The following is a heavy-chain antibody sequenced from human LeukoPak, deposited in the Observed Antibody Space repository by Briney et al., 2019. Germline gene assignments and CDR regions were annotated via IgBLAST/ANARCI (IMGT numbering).Heavy chain of an antibody. D-gene: IGHD3-10*01. Sequence: GGSLRLSCAASGFTVTTNYMSWVRQAPGKGLEWVSVIYRDDSSYYADSVKGRFTISRDNSKNTLYLQMHSLRAEDTAVYYCTRLGKAPRDFDYWGQGTLVTVSS. CDR1: GFTVTTNY. J-gene: IGHJ4*02. CDR3: TRLGKAPRDFDY. V-gene: IGHV3-53*01. CDR2: IYRDDSS.